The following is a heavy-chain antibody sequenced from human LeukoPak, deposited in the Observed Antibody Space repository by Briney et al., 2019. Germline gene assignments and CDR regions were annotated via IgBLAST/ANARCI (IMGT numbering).Heavy chain of an antibody. CDR2: INHSGST. D-gene: IGHD3-9*01. CDR1: GGSFSGYY. CDR3: ARGRDYDILTGYYRMLYYYYGMDV. J-gene: IGHJ6*04. V-gene: IGHV4-34*01. Sequence: PSGTLSLTCAVYGGSFSGYYWSWIRQPPGKGLEWIGEINHSGSTNYNPSLKSRVTISVDTSKNQFSLKLSSVTAADTAVYYCARGRDYDILTGYYRMLYYYYGMDVWGKGTTVTVSS.